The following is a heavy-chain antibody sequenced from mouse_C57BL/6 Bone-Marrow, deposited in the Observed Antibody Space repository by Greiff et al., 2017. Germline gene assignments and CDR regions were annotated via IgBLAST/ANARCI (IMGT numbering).Heavy chain of an antibody. J-gene: IGHJ3*01. V-gene: IGHV2-2*01. CDR2: IWSGGST. Sequence: QVQLQQSGPGLVQPSQSLSITCTVSGFSLTSYGVHWVRQSPGKGLEWLGVIWSGGSTDYNAAFISRLSISKDNSKSQVFFKRNSLQADDTAIYYCARNWRSGTHYSWFAYWGQGTLVTVSA. CDR1: GFSLTSYG. CDR3: ARNWRSGTHYSWFAY. D-gene: IGHD1-2*01.